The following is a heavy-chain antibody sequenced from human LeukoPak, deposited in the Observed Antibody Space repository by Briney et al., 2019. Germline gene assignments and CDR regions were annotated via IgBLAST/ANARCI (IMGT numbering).Heavy chain of an antibody. CDR1: GFTFSNYM. Sequence: GGSLRLSCAVSGFTFSNYMMTWVRQAPGEGLEWVAHMRTDGSVPSYVDSVKGRFIISRDNAKNSLYLQMNSLRVEDTAVYYCARDMEAVAGHERSHAFDIWGQGTMVTVSS. D-gene: IGHD6-19*01. V-gene: IGHV3-7*01. CDR3: ARDMEAVAGHERSHAFDI. CDR2: MRTDGSVP. J-gene: IGHJ3*02.